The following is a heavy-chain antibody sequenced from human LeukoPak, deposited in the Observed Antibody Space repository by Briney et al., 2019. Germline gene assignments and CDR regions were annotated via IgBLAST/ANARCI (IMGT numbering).Heavy chain of an antibody. Sequence: PSETLSLTCAVYGGSFSGYYWSWIRQPPGKGLEWIGEINHSGSTNYNPSLKSRVTISVDTSKNQFSLKLSSVTAADTAVYYCARCHDYGDYFFDYWGQGTLATVSS. J-gene: IGHJ4*02. CDR2: INHSGST. CDR1: GGSFSGYY. CDR3: ARCHDYGDYFFDY. D-gene: IGHD4-17*01. V-gene: IGHV4-34*01.